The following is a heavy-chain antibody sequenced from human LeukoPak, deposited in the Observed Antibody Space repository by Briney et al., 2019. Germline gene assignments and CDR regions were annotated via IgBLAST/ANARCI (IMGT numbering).Heavy chain of an antibody. Sequence: SETLSLTCTVSGGSISSYYWSRIRQPPGKGLEWIGYIYYSGSTNYNPSLKSRVTISVDTSKNQFSLKLSSVTAADTAVYYCARSSYDSSGYYSHLDYWGQGTLVTVSS. D-gene: IGHD3-22*01. V-gene: IGHV4-59*01. CDR1: GGSISSYY. CDR3: ARSSYDSSGYYSHLDY. J-gene: IGHJ4*02. CDR2: IYYSGST.